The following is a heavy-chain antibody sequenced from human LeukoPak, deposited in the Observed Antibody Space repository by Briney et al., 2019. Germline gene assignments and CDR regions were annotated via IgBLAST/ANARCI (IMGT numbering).Heavy chain of an antibody. CDR1: GGSFSGYY. Sequence: PSKTLSLTCAVYGGSFSGYYWSWIRLPPGKGLEWIGEINHSGSTNYNPSLKSRVTIPVDTSKNQFSLKLSSVTAADTAVYYCARAWYYYDSSGYYPFDYWGQGTLVTVSS. CDR2: INHSGST. D-gene: IGHD3-22*01. J-gene: IGHJ4*02. CDR3: ARAWYYYDSSGYYPFDY. V-gene: IGHV4-34*01.